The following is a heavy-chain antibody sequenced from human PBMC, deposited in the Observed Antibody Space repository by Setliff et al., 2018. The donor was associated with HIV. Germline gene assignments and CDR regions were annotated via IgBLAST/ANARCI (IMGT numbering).Heavy chain of an antibody. CDR3: VRPLVIAFDTSDI. CDR1: GYDFATYW. J-gene: IGHJ3*02. Sequence: PGESLKISCKTSGYDFATYWIGWVRQMPGKGLEWMGVLYPSDSDAIYSPTFQGRVTISADKATNTAYLQWASLKSSDTAIYYCVRPLVIAFDTSDIRGQGTMVTVSS. CDR2: LYPSDSDA. V-gene: IGHV5-51*01. D-gene: IGHD3-9*01.